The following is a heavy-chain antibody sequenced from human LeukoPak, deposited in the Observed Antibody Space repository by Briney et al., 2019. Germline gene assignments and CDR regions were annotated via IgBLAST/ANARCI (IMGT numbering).Heavy chain of an antibody. V-gene: IGHV4-31*03. D-gene: IGHD3-22*01. Sequence: SQALSLTCTVSGGSISSGGYYWSWIRQHPGKGLEWIGYIYYSGSTYYNPSLKSRVTISVDTSKNQFSLKLSSVTAADTAVYFCARSGPYYDSSGYNLSSRAGTYYFDYWGQGTLVTVSS. CDR1: GGSISSGGYY. J-gene: IGHJ4*02. CDR2: IYYSGST. CDR3: ARSGPYYDSSGYNLSSRAGTYYFDY.